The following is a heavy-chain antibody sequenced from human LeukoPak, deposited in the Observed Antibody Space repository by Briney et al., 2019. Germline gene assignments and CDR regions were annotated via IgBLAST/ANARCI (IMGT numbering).Heavy chain of an antibody. J-gene: IGHJ3*02. V-gene: IGHV3-64D*09. CDR1: GFTFSSYA. CDR2: ISSNGGST. Sequence: WGSLRHSCSASGFTFSSYAMHWVRQAPGKGLEYVSAISSNGGSTYYADSVKGRFTISRDNSKNTLYLQMSSLRAEDTAVYYCVKDGGAVDGGGDFDIWGQGTMVTVSS. CDR3: VKDGGAVDGGGDFDI. D-gene: IGHD2-21*01.